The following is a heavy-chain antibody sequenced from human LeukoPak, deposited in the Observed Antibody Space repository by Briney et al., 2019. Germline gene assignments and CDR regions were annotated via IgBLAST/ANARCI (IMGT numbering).Heavy chain of an antibody. D-gene: IGHD3-9*01. J-gene: IGHJ4*02. CDR3: AREDFDWLLYDY. CDR1: GFTFSSYAMH. V-gene: IGHV4-30-4*01. Sequence: LRLSCAASGFTFSSYAMHWIRQPPGKGLEWIGYIYYSGSTYYNPSLKSRVTISVDTSKNQFSLKLSSVTAADTAVYYCAREDFDWLLYDYWGQGTLVTVSS. CDR2: IYYSGST.